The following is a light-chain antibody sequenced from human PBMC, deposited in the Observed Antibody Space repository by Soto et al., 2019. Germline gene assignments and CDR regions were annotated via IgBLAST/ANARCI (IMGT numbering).Light chain of an antibody. Sequence: QAVLTQPASVSWSPGQSITISCTGSSSDICAYNYVSWFQQYPGKAPKLIISEVSNRPSGVSNRFSGSKSGTAASLTISGLQTEDEADYFCFSFTTDWTHVFGTGTKVTVL. V-gene: IGLV2-14*01. CDR3: FSFTTDWTHV. J-gene: IGLJ1*01. CDR2: EVS. CDR1: SSDICAYNY.